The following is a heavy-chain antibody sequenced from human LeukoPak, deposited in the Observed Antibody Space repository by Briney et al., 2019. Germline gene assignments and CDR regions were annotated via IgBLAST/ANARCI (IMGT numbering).Heavy chain of an antibody. V-gene: IGHV1-69*13. J-gene: IGHJ3*02. D-gene: IGHD3-22*01. Sequence: ASVKVSCKASGYTFTSYGISWVRQAPGQGLEWMGGIIHIFGTANYAQKFQGRVTITADESTSTAYMELSSLRSEDTAVYYCARGGVVVITGSDAFDIWGQGTMVTVSS. CDR3: ARGGVVVITGSDAFDI. CDR2: IIHIFGTA. CDR1: GYTFTSYG.